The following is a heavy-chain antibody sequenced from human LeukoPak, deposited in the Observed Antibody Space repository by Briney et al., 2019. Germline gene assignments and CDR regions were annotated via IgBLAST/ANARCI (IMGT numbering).Heavy chain of an antibody. V-gene: IGHV3-7*01. D-gene: IGHD3-3*01. CDR1: GFTFSSYS. Sequence: GGSLRLSCAASGFTFSSYSMNWVRQAPGKGLEWVANIKQDGSEKYYVDSVKGRFTISRDNAKNSLYLQMNSLRAEDTAVYYCAKGQIRFLEWLLVYWGQGTLVTVSS. CDR3: AKGQIRFLEWLLVY. CDR2: IKQDGSEK. J-gene: IGHJ4*02.